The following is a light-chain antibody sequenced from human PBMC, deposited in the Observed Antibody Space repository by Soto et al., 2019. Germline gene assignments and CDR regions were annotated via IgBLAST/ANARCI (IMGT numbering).Light chain of an antibody. CDR3: SSYAGTHVV. Sequence: QSALTQPPSASGSPGQSVAISCTGTSSDVGGYDFVSWYQQHPGKAPKLMIYDVTMRPSGVPDRFSGSKSGNTATLTVSGLQGEDEADYYCSSYAGTHVVFGTGTKVTVL. CDR1: SSDVGGYDF. V-gene: IGLV2-8*01. CDR2: DVT. J-gene: IGLJ1*01.